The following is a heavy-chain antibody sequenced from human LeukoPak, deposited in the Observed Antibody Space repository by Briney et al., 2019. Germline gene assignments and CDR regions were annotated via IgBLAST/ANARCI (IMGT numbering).Heavy chain of an antibody. CDR3: ARDPILSASGSYYTY. CDR1: GGSFSGYY. V-gene: IGHV4-34*01. D-gene: IGHD3-10*01. CDR2: INHSGST. Sequence: PSETLSLTCAVYGGSFSGYYWSWIRQPPGKGLEWIGEINHSGSTNYNPSLKSRVTISVDKSQNQFSLNLSSVTAADTAVYYCARDPILSASGSYYTYWGQGTLVTVSS. J-gene: IGHJ4*02.